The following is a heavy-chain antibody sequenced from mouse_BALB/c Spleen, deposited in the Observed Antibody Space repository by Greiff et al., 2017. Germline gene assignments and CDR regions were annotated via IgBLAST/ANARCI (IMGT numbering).Heavy chain of an antibody. V-gene: IGHV1S81*02. J-gene: IGHJ2*01. D-gene: IGHD1-1*01. Sequence: VQLQQSGPELVKPGASVRISCKASGYTFTSYYIHWVKQRPGQGLEWIGGINPSNGGTNFNEKFKSKATLTVDKSSSTAYMQLSSLTSEDSAVYYCTRKSSYDYFDYWGQGTTLTVSS. CDR2: INPSNGGT. CDR1: GYTFTSYY. CDR3: TRKSSYDYFDY.